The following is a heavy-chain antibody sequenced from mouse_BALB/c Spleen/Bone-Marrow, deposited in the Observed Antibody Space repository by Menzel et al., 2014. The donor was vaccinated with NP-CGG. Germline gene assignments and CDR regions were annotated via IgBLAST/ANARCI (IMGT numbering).Heavy chain of an antibody. Sequence: QVQLQQSGAELARPGASVKLSCKASGYTFTDYYMNWMKQRTGQGLEWIGEIYPGSDNTYYNEKFKGKATLTADKSSSTTYMQLSSLTSEDSAVYFCARTTTATSYWGQGTLVTVSA. V-gene: IGHV1-77*01. CDR3: ARTTTATSY. CDR1: GYTFTDYY. D-gene: IGHD1-2*01. CDR2: IYPGSDNT. J-gene: IGHJ3*01.